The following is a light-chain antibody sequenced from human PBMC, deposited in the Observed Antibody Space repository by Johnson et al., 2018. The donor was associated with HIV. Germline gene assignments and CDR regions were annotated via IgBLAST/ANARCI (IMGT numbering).Light chain of an antibody. CDR1: NSNIVNIY. J-gene: IGLJ1*01. V-gene: IGLV1-51*01. CDR3: GTWDSSLTTYV. CDR2: DHH. Sequence: QSVLTQPPSVSAAPGQKVTISCSASNSNIVNIYISWYQQLPGAAPKLFIYDHHKRPSGLPDRFSGSKSGTSATLGITGLQPGDEADYYCGTWDSSLTTYVFGTGTKVTVL.